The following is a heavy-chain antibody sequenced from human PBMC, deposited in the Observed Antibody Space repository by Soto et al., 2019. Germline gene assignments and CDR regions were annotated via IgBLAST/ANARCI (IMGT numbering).Heavy chain of an antibody. D-gene: IGHD1-1*01. CDR3: AKGQLELPY. Sequence: PGGSLRLSCAASGLTFSTYAMSWVRQAPGKGLDWVSTIGVRGGSTYYADSVKGRFTISRDNSKDTLYLQMDSLRAEDTAVYYCAKGQLELPYWGQGTLGTVS. CDR1: GLTFSTYA. V-gene: IGHV3-23*01. J-gene: IGHJ4*02. CDR2: IGVRGGST.